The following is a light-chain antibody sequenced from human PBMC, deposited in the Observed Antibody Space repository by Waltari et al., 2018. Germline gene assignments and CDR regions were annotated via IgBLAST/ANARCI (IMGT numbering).Light chain of an antibody. V-gene: IGLV2-14*03. J-gene: IGLJ3*02. Sequence: QSALTQPASVSGSPGQSITISCTGASTDVGTYNLVSWYQQHPDKAPKLIIFDVTKRPSGVSPRFSGSQSGNTASLTIAGLQAEDEADYHCSSYTIRRIWLFGGGTKVTVL. CDR3: SSYTIRRIWL. CDR1: STDVGTYNL. CDR2: DVT.